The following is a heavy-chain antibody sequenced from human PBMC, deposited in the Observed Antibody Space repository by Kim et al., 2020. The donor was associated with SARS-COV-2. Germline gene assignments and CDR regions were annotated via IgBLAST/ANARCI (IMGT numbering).Heavy chain of an antibody. CDR2: IDWDDDK. CDR1: GFSLSTSGMC. V-gene: IGHV2-70*01. J-gene: IGHJ3*02. Sequence: SGPTLVNPTQTLTLTCTFSGFSLSTSGMCVSWIRQPPGKALEWLALIDWDDDKYYSTSLKTRLTISKDTSKNQVVLTMTNMDPVDTATYYCARLYMVRGERGAFDIWGQGTMVTVSS. D-gene: IGHD3-10*01. CDR3: ARLYMVRGERGAFDI.